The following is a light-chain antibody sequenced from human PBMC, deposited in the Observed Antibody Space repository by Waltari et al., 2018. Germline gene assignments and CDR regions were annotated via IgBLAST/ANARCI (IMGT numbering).Light chain of an antibody. CDR3: QQYNNWPPLT. V-gene: IGKV3-15*01. CDR2: GAS. J-gene: IGKJ4*01. CDR1: QSVSSN. Sequence: EIVMTQSPATLSVSPGDRATLSCSASQSVSSNLAWYQQKPGQAPRLLIYGASTRATGIPARFSGSGSGTEVTLNISSLQSEECAVYYWQQYNNWPPLTFGGGTKVEIK.